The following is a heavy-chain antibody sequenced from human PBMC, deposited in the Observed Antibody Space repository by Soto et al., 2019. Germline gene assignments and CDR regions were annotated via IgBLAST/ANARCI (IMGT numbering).Heavy chain of an antibody. V-gene: IGHV3-30*18. CDR3: AKDFRNDYYDSSGSGGY. J-gene: IGHJ4*02. Sequence: QVQLVESGGGVVQPGRSLRLSCAASGFTFSSYGMHWVRQAPGKGLEWVAVISYDGSNKYYADSVKGRFTISRDNSKNTLYLQMNSLRAEDTAVYYCAKDFRNDYYDSSGSGGYWGQGTLVTVSS. CDR2: ISYDGSNK. D-gene: IGHD3-22*01. CDR1: GFTFSSYG.